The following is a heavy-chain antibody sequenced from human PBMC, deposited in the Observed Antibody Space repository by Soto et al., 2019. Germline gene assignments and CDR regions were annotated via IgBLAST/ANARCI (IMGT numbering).Heavy chain of an antibody. CDR2: INHSGST. Sequence: SETLSLTCAVYGGSFSGYYWSWIRQPPGKGLEWIGEINHSGSTNYNPSLKSRVTISVDTSKNQFSLKLSSVTAADTAVYYCARTTFTYYMDVWGKGTTVTVSS. CDR1: GGSFSGYY. D-gene: IGHD1-1*01. CDR3: ARTTFTYYMDV. V-gene: IGHV4-34*01. J-gene: IGHJ6*03.